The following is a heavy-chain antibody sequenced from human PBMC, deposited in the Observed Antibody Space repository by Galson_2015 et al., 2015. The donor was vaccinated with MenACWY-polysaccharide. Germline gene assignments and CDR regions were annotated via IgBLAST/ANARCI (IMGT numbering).Heavy chain of an antibody. Sequence: SLRLSCAASGFTFSSYAMSWVRQAPGKGLEWVSVISGSGGSTYYADSVKGRFTISRDNSKNTLYLRMSRQRAEDTAVYYCVHTGGYSSWSPYYFDYWGQGSLVTVSS. CDR1: GFTFSSYA. CDR3: VHTGGYSSWSPYYFDY. D-gene: IGHD6-13*01. J-gene: IGHJ4*02. CDR2: ISGSGGST. V-gene: IGHV3-23*01.